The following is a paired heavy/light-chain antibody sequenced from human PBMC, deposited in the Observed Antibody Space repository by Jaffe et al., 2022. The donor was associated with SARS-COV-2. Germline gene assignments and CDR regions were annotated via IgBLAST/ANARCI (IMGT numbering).Heavy chain of an antibody. CDR3: ASGAAAGTGGDY. CDR2: ISSSGSTI. CDR1: GFTFSDYY. D-gene: IGHD6-13*01. V-gene: IGHV3-11*01. Sequence: QVQLVESGGGLVKPGGSLRLSCAASGFTFSDYYMSWIRQAPGKGLEWVSYISSSGSTIYYADSVKGRFTISRDNAKNSLYLQMNSLRAEDTAVYYCASGAAAGTGGDYWGQGTLVTVSS. J-gene: IGHJ4*02.
Light chain of an antibody. CDR1: QSLVYSDGNTY. Sequence: DVVMTQSPLSLPVTLGQPASISCRSSQSLVYSDGNTYLNWFQQRPGQSPRRLIYKVSNRDSGVPDRFSGSGSGTDFTLKISRVEAEDVGVYYCMQGTHWPTFGQGTKLEIK. CDR2: KVS. J-gene: IGKJ2*01. V-gene: IGKV2-30*01. CDR3: MQGTHWPT.